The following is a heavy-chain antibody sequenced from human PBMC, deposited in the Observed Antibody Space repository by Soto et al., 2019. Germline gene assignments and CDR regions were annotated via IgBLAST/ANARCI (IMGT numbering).Heavy chain of an antibody. CDR2: ITGGGDT. J-gene: IGHJ4*02. CDR3: ANYGFCTTCPVV. D-gene: IGHD2-2*01. CDR1: GFTFSSYA. V-gene: IGHV3-23*01. Sequence: GGSLRLSCAASGFTFSSYAMAWVRQAPGKGLEWVSSITGGGDTYYAESVEGRLTISRDNSKNMLYLQMNSLRAEDTAVYHCANYGFCTTCPVVWGRGTLVPVSS.